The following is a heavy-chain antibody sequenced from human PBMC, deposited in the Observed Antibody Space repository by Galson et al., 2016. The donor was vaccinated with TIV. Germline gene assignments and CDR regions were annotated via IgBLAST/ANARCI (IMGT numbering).Heavy chain of an antibody. CDR1: GYSFTTYW. D-gene: IGHD3-16*01. J-gene: IGHJ6*02. V-gene: IGHV5-51*01. Sequence: QSGAEVTKPGESLKISCKASGYSFTTYWIGWVRQMPGKGLEWMGIIYPGDSDTRYNPSFQGQVTITADKSITTAYLQWRSLMASDTAMYYCATSRGHYYGLDVWGQGTPVTVSS. CDR2: IYPGDSDT. CDR3: ATSRGHYYGLDV.